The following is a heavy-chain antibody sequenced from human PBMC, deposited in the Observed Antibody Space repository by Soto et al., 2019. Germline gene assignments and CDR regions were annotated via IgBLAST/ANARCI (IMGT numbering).Heavy chain of an antibody. D-gene: IGHD2-2*01. CDR2: IYTSGSA. J-gene: IGHJ6*01. V-gene: IGHV4-4*07. CDR1: GSSISSYY. Sequence: PETLSLTCTVSGSSISSYYWNLIRQPAGKGLEWLGGIYTSGSANYNPSLQSRVTMSVDTSKNKVSLKLSPVTAANTAVYYCARACRSTRCSAYPYYYGLDVWGQGTTVT. CDR3: ARACRSTRCSAYPYYYGLDV.